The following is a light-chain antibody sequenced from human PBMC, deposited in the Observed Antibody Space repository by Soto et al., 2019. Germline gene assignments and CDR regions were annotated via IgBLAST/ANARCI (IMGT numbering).Light chain of an antibody. Sequence: EIVMTQSPATLSVSPGERATLSCRASQSVSINLAWYQQRPGQAPRLLIYSASTRATGIPARFSGSGSGTEFTLTISSLQSEDFAVYYCQQYNKWPPWTFGQGTKV. V-gene: IGKV3-15*01. CDR3: QQYNKWPPWT. CDR1: QSVSIN. J-gene: IGKJ1*01. CDR2: SAS.